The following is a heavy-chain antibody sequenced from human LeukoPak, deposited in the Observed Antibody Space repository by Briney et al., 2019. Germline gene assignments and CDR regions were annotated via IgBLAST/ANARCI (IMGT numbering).Heavy chain of an antibody. CDR1: GGSFSIYY. V-gene: IGHV4-4*07. J-gene: IGHJ4*02. CDR3: ARPTNY. CDR2: IYTSGST. Sequence: SETLSLTCTVSGGSFSIYYWSWIRQPAGKGLEWIGRIYTSGSTNYIPSLKSRVTMSVDTSKNQFSLNLSSVTAADTAVYYCARPTNYWGQGTLVTVSS.